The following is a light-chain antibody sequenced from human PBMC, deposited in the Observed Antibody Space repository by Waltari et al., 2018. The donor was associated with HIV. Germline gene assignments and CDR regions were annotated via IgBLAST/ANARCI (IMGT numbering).Light chain of an antibody. J-gene: IGLJ2*01. CDR1: NSNIGSNP. CDR3: AAWDDSLKGVI. V-gene: IGLV1-44*01. Sequence: QPPSASGTPGQRVTISCSGSNSNIGSNPVNWYQQLPETAPKLLIKSSNQRPSGVPDRFSASKSGTSASLAISGLQSEDESDYYCAAWDDSLKGVIFGGGTKLTVL. CDR2: SSN.